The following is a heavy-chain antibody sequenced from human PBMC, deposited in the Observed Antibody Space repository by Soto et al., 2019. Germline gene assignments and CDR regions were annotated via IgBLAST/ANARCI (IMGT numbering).Heavy chain of an antibody. D-gene: IGHD2-2*02. CDR3: ARVRPAAILWFDP. Sequence: PSETLSLTCTVSGGSISNYYCSWIRQPAGKGLEWIGRIDTSGSTNYNPSLKSRVTISVDTSKNQFSLKLSSVTAADTAVYYCARVRPAAILWFDPWGQGTLVTVSS. J-gene: IGHJ5*02. V-gene: IGHV4-4*07. CDR1: GGSISNYY. CDR2: IDTSGST.